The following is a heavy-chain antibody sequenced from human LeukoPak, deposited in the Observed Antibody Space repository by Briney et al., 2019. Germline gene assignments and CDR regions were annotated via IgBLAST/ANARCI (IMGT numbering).Heavy chain of an antibody. CDR3: ARRSYYGSGSYYYFDY. D-gene: IGHD3-10*01. J-gene: IGHJ4*02. CDR2: IYTSGST. Sequence: SETVSLTCTVSGGSISSYYWSWIRQPPGKGLEWIGYIYTSGSTNYNPSLKSRVTISVDTSKNQFSLKLSSVTAADTAVYYCARRSYYGSGSYYYFDYWGQGTLVTVSS. V-gene: IGHV4-4*09. CDR1: GGSISSYY.